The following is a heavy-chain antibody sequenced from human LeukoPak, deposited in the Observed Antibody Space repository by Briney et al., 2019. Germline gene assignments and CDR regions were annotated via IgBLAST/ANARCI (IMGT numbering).Heavy chain of an antibody. D-gene: IGHD6-19*01. CDR3: ATGDGAVAAPLDY. CDR2: FDPEDGET. J-gene: IGHJ4*02. CDR1: GYTLTELS. Sequence: GASVKVSCKVSGYTLTELSVHWVRQAPGKGLEWMGGFDPEDGETIYAQKFQGRVTMTEDTSTDTAYMELSSLRSEDTAVYYCATGDGAVAAPLDYWGQGTLVTVSS. V-gene: IGHV1-24*01.